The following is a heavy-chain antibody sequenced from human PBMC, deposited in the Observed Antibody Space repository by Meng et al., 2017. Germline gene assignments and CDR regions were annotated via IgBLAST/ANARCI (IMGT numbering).Heavy chain of an antibody. Sequence: GESLKISCAASGFTFSSYWMSWVRQAPGKGLEWVANIKQDGSEKYYVDSVKGRFTISRDNAKNSLYLQMNSLRAEDTAVYYCARERREYSYGRNFDYWGQGTLVTVSS. CDR3: ARERREYSYGRNFDY. CDR1: GFTFSSYW. J-gene: IGHJ4*02. D-gene: IGHD5-18*01. V-gene: IGHV3-7*01. CDR2: IKQDGSEK.